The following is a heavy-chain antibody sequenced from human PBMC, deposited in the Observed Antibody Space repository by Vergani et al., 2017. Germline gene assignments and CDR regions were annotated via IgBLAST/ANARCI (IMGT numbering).Heavy chain of an antibody. V-gene: IGHV1-69*08. J-gene: IGHJ4*02. Sequence: QVQLVQSGAEVKKPGSSVKVSCKASGGTFSSYTISWVRQAPGQGLEWMGRIIPILGTANYAQKFQGRVTITADKSTSTAYMELSSLRSEDTAVYYCAREGDYTVAFDYWGQGTLVTVSS. CDR2: IIPILGTA. CDR1: GGTFSSYT. D-gene: IGHD4-23*01. CDR3: AREGDYTVAFDY.